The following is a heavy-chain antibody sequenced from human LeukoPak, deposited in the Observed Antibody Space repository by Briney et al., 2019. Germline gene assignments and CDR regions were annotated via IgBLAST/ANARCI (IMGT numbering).Heavy chain of an antibody. V-gene: IGHV4-31*03. CDR3: VRIFGVAVIDY. D-gene: IGHD3-3*01. CDR1: GGSISSGGYY. CDR2: IYYSGST. J-gene: IGHJ4*02. Sequence: SETLSLTCTVSGGSISSGGYYWSWIRQHPGKGLEWIGYIYYSGSTYYNPSLKSRVTISVDTSKNQFSLKVSSVTAADTAVYYCVRIFGVAVIDYWGQGTLVTVSS.